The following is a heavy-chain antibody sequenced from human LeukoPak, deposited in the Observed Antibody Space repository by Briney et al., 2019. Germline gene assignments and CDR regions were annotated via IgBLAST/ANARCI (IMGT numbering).Heavy chain of an antibody. Sequence: SETLSLACTVSGGSISSSSYYWGWIRQPPGKGLEWIGSIYYSGSTYYNPSLKSRVTISVDTSKNQFSLKLSSVTAADTAVHYCATGIAAAGNYFDYWGQGTLVTVSS. CDR1: GGSISSSSYY. CDR3: ATGIAAAGNYFDY. CDR2: IYYSGST. V-gene: IGHV4-39*01. D-gene: IGHD6-13*01. J-gene: IGHJ4*02.